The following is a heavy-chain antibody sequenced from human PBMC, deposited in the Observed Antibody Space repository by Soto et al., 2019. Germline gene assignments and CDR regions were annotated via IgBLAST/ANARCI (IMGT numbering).Heavy chain of an antibody. CDR1: GFTFSTYA. CDR3: AKGNDNWNYASAFDI. CDR2: VSGGGDRT. J-gene: IGHJ3*02. Sequence: EVQLLESGGGLVQPGGSLRLSCAASGFTFSTYAMSWVRQVPGKGREWVSAVSGGGDRTYYADSVKGRFTISRDDSKNKLYLQMNSLRAEDTAVYYCAKGNDNWNYASAFDIWGQGTMVTVSS. D-gene: IGHD1-7*01. V-gene: IGHV3-23*01.